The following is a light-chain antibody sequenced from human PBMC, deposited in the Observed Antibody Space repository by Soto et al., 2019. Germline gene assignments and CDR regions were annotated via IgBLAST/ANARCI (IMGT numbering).Light chain of an antibody. CDR2: GAS. Sequence: EIVLTQSPGTLSLSPGERATLSCRASQSFNSIYLAWYQQKPGQAPRLLIYGASSRATGIPDRFSGTGSGTEFTLTISRLETEDFAVYYCQQYDSSPKTFGQGTKVDIK. V-gene: IGKV3-20*01. CDR3: QQYDSSPKT. J-gene: IGKJ1*01. CDR1: QSFNSIY.